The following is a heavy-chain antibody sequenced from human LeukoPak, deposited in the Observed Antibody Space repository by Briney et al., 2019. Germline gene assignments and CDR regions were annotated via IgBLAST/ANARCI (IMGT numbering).Heavy chain of an antibody. Sequence: PSETLSLTCTVSGGSLSSYYWSWIRQPPGKGLAWIGYIYTSGGTNYIPSLKGRVTISIDTSKNQFSLKLSSVTAADSAVYYCARLTRLSTSPDRYYLDYWGQGTLVTVSS. CDR1: GGSLSSYY. CDR2: IYTSGGT. D-gene: IGHD6-6*01. CDR3: ARLTRLSTSPDRYYLDY. V-gene: IGHV4-4*09. J-gene: IGHJ4*02.